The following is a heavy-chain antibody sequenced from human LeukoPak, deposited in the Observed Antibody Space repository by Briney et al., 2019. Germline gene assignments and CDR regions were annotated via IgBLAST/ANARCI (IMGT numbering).Heavy chain of an antibody. V-gene: IGHV4-38-2*02. CDR2: IYHSGST. D-gene: IGHD6-19*01. J-gene: IGHJ4*02. CDR1: GSSITGVNY. CDR3: ARDPWLGPLY. Sequence: SETLSLTCTVSGSSITGVNYWGWFGRPQGKGLEWIGSIYHSGSTYYNPSLKSRVTISVDTSKNQFSLKLSSVTAADTAVYYCARDPWLGPLYWGQGTLVTVSS.